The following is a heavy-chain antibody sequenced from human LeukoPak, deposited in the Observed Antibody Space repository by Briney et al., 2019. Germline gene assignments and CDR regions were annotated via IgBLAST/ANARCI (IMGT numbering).Heavy chain of an antibody. D-gene: IGHD3-9*01. CDR2: INPHTGGT. V-gene: IGHV1-2*02. Sequence: ASVKVSCKASGYTFTGYYMHWVRQAPGQGLEWMGWINPHTGGTNYAQKFYARVTMTRDTSISTAYMELSRLRSDDTAVFYCARSPHILTGENFDFWGQGTLVTVSS. CDR1: GYTFTGYY. J-gene: IGHJ4*02. CDR3: ARSPHILTGENFDF.